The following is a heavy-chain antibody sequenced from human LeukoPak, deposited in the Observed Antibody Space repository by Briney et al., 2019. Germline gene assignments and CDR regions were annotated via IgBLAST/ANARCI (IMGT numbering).Heavy chain of an antibody. J-gene: IGHJ5*02. CDR3: ARERKWYSSSWYGNWFDP. V-gene: IGHV4-34*01. CDR1: GGSFSGYY. Sequence: PSETLSLTCAVYGGSFSGYYWSWIRQPPGKGLEWIGEINHSGSTNYNPSLRSRVTTSVDTSKNQFSLKLSSVTAADTAVYYCARERKWYSSSWYGNWFDPWGQGTLVTGSS. CDR2: INHSGST. D-gene: IGHD6-13*01.